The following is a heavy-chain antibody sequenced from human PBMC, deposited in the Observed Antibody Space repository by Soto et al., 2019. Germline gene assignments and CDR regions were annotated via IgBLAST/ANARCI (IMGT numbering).Heavy chain of an antibody. V-gene: IGHV1-18*01. Sequence: ASVKVSCKASGYTFTSYGISWVRRAPGQGLEWMGWISAYNGNTNYAQKLQGRVTMTTDTSTSTAYMELRSLRSDDTAVYYCARDRRYDFWSGYSDDNWFDPWGQGTLVTVSS. CDR3: ARDRRYDFWSGYSDDNWFDP. CDR2: ISAYNGNT. CDR1: GYTFTSYG. J-gene: IGHJ5*02. D-gene: IGHD3-3*01.